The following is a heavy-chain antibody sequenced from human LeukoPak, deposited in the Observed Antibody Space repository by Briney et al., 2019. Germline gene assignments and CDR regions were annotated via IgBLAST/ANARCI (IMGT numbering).Heavy chain of an antibody. J-gene: IGHJ4*02. D-gene: IGHD1/OR15-1a*01. Sequence: PGGSLRLSCAASGFTFTCCWMSWVRQTPGKGLEWVASIKQDGREKFYADSVKGRFTISRDNAQNSLYLQVNSLRAEDTAVYYCARVPGTTRYFDSWGQGILVTVSS. V-gene: IGHV3-7*01. CDR2: IKQDGREK. CDR3: ARVPGTTRYFDS. CDR1: GFTFTCCW.